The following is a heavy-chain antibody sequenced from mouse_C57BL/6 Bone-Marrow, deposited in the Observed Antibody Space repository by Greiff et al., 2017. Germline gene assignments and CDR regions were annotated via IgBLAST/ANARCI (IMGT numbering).Heavy chain of an antibody. CDR2: IYPGEGDT. J-gene: IGHJ1*03. V-gene: IGHV1-80*01. CDR3: ARDGYHWYFDV. D-gene: IGHD2-3*01. Sequence: VQLQQSGAELVKPGASVKISCKASGYAFSSYWMNWVKQRPGKGLEWIGQIYPGEGDTNYNGKFKGKATLTADKSSSTAYMQLSSLTSEDSAVYFCARDGYHWYFDVWGTGTTVTVSS. CDR1: GYAFSSYW.